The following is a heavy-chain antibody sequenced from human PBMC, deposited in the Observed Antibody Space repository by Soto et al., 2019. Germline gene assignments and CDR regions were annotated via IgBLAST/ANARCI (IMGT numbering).Heavy chain of an antibody. CDR1: GFTFGDYV. CDR2: IRSKAYGGTP. D-gene: IGHD4-17*01. CDR3: TREDYGANSGGFDY. Sequence: PVGSLRLSCAASGFTFGDYVMNWVRQAPGKGLEWVGFIRSKAYGGTPQYATSVKGRFTISSDDSKGIAYLQMNSLKTEDTAVYYCTREDYGANSGGFDYWGQGTLVTVSS. V-gene: IGHV3-49*04. J-gene: IGHJ4*02.